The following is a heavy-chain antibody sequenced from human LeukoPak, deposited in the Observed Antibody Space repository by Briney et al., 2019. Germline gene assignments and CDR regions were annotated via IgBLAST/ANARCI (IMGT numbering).Heavy chain of an antibody. V-gene: IGHV1-2*02. CDR1: GYTFTSYA. CDR2: INPNSGGT. D-gene: IGHD2-15*01. Sequence: ASVKVSCKASGYTFTSYAMNWVRQAPGQGLEWMGWINPNSGGTNYAQKFQGRVTMTRDTSISTAYMELSRLRSDDTAVYYCARDVAYCSGGSCYSEYYFDYWGQGTLVTVSS. CDR3: ARDVAYCSGGSCYSEYYFDY. J-gene: IGHJ4*02.